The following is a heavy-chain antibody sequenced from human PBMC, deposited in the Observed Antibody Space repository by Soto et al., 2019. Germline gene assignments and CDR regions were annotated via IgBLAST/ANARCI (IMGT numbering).Heavy chain of an antibody. Sequence: TSETLSLTCAVSCGSISSGGYSWSWIRQPPGKGLEWIGYIYHSGSTYYNPSLKSRVTISVDRSKNQFSLKLSSVTAADTAVYYCARVYREYYFDYWGQGTLVTVSS. CDR3: ARVYREYYFDY. J-gene: IGHJ4*02. CDR2: IYHSGST. V-gene: IGHV4-30-2*01. CDR1: CGSISSGGYS. D-gene: IGHD2-2*01.